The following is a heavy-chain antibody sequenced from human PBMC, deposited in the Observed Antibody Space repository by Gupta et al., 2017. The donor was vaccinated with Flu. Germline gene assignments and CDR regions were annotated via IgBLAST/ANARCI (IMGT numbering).Heavy chain of an antibody. CDR2: ISSSSSTI. J-gene: IGHJ4*02. D-gene: IGHD3-22*01. Sequence: EVQLVESGGGLVQPGGSLRLSCAASGFTFSSYSMNWVRQAPGKGLEWVSYISSSSSTIYYADSVKGRFTISRDNAKNSLYLQMNSLRDEDTAVYYCARGVLVRPKYDSSGYPYWGQGTLVTVSS. V-gene: IGHV3-48*02. CDR1: GFTFSSYS. CDR3: ARGVLVRPKYDSSGYPY.